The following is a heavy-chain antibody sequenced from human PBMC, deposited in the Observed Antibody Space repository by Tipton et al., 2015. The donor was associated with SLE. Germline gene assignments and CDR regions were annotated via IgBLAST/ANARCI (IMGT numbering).Heavy chain of an antibody. CDR2: IYHSGST. CDR1: GYSISSGYY. V-gene: IGHV4-38-2*02. Sequence: TLSLTCTVSGYSISSGYYWGWIRQFPGMGLEWIGSIYHSGSTNYNTSLQSRVTMSMNTSANQFSLRLSSVTAADTAVYYCARGYNYGPGYYFDYWGRGTLVTVSS. D-gene: IGHD5-24*01. J-gene: IGHJ4*02. CDR3: ARGYNYGPGYYFDY.